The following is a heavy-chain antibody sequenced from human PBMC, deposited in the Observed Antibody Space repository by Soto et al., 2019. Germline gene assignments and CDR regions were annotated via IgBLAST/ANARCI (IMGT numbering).Heavy chain of an antibody. Sequence: QITLKESGPTLVKSTQTLTLTCTFSGFSLTTSGVGVGWIRQPPGKALEWLALIYWDDDKRYSPSLKSRLTTTKETHKNQVVRMMTNMDPVDTAKYYCSHSLGEDWFDPWGQGTLVTVSS. V-gene: IGHV2-5*02. J-gene: IGHJ5*02. CDR3: SHSLGEDWFDP. CDR2: IYWDDDK. D-gene: IGHD2-21*01. CDR1: GFSLTTSGVG.